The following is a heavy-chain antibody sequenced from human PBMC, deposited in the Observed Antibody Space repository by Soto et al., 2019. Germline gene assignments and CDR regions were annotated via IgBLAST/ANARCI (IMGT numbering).Heavy chain of an antibody. V-gene: IGHV3-23*01. CDR3: EKDSSSYVYYYYGMDV. J-gene: IGHJ6*02. CDR1: GFTFSSYA. D-gene: IGHD6-6*01. Sequence: PGGSLRLSCAASGFTFSSYAMSWVRQAPGKGLEWVSAISGSGGSTYYADSVKGRFTISRDNSKNTLYLQMNSLRAEDTAVYYCEKDSSSYVYYYYGMDVWGQGTTVTVSS. CDR2: ISGSGGST.